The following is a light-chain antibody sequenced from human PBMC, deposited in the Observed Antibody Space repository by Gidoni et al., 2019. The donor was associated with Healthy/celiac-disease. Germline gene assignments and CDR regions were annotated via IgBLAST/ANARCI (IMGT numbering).Light chain of an antibody. CDR1: QIVLYSSNNKNY. Sequence: DIVMTQSPDSLAVSLGERATINCKSSQIVLYSSNNKNYFAWYQQKPGQPPKLLIYWTATRESGVPDRFSGSGSGTDFTLTISSLQAEDVAVYYCQQYYSTPFTFGPGTKVEIK. CDR2: WTA. CDR3: QQYYSTPFT. J-gene: IGKJ3*01. V-gene: IGKV4-1*01.